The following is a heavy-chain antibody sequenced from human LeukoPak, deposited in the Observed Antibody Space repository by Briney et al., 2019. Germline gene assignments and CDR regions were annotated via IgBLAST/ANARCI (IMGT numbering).Heavy chain of an antibody. J-gene: IGHJ3*02. Sequence: PGGSLRLSCAASGFTFSDYYMSWIRQAPGKGLEWVSYISSSGSTIYYADSVKGRFTISRDNAKNSLYLQMNSLRAEDTAVYYCARDPPPTSDAFDIWGQGTMVTVSS. CDR1: GFTFSDYY. V-gene: IGHV3-11*04. CDR2: ISSSGSTI. CDR3: ARDPPPTSDAFDI.